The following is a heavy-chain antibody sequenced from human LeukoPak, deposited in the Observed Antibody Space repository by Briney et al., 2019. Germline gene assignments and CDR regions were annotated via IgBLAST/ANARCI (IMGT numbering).Heavy chain of an antibody. CDR2: ISWNSGSI. Sequence: GRSLRLSCAASGFTFDDYAMHWVRQVPGKGLEWVSGISWNSGSIGYADSVKGRFTISRDNAKNSLYLQMNSLRAEDTALYYCAKDIGRWLQPIDAFDIWGQGTMVTVSS. J-gene: IGHJ3*02. CDR3: AKDIGRWLQPIDAFDI. CDR1: GFTFDDYA. V-gene: IGHV3-9*01. D-gene: IGHD5-24*01.